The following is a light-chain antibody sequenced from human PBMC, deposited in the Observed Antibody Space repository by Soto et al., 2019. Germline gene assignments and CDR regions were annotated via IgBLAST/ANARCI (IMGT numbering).Light chain of an antibody. Sequence: IVLTQSPGTLSLSPGERATLSCRASQSVSSNLAWYQQKPGQAPRLLIYGASTRATGIPARFSGSGSGTEFTLTISNLLPDDSATYYCQHYRRKTFGQGTKVDIK. CDR1: QSVSSN. V-gene: IGKV3-15*01. CDR2: GAS. CDR3: QHYRRKT. J-gene: IGKJ1*01.